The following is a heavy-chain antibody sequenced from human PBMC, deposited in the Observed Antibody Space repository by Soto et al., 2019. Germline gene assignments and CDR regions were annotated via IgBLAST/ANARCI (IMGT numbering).Heavy chain of an antibody. CDR3: AREGDYDFWSGYSVYYYYGMDV. D-gene: IGHD3-3*01. J-gene: IGHJ6*02. CDR1: GFTFSSYS. V-gene: IGHV3-21*01. Sequence: EVQLVESGGGLVKPGGSLRLSCAASGFTFSSYSMNWVRQAPGKGLEWVSSISSSSSYIYYADSVKGRFTISRDNAKNSLYLQMNSLRAEDTAVYYCAREGDYDFWSGYSVYYYYGMDVWGQGTTVTVSS. CDR2: ISSSSSYI.